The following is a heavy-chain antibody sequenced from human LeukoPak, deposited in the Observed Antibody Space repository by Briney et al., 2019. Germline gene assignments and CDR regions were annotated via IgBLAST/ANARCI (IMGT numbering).Heavy chain of an antibody. CDR3: ARGPLIVATILGGWFDP. V-gene: IGHV4-4*07. Sequence: XETLSLTCTVSGGSISSYYWSWIRLPAGKGLEWIGRIYTSGSTNYNPSLKSRVTMSVDTSKNQFSLKLSSVTAADTAVYYCARGPLIVATILGGWFDPWGQGTLVTVSS. J-gene: IGHJ5*02. CDR1: GGSISSYY. D-gene: IGHD5-12*01. CDR2: IYTSGST.